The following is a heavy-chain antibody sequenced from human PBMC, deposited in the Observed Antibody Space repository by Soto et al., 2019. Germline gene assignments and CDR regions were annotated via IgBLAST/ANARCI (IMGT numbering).Heavy chain of an antibody. D-gene: IGHD4-17*01. J-gene: IGHJ4*02. V-gene: IGHV4-59*12. Sequence: PSETLSLTCTVSGGSISSYYWSWIRQPPGKGLEWIGEAHHSGRTNYNPSLKSRVTISVDKSKNHFSLKLSSVTAADTAVYYCARSEATVLDNWGQGTLVTVSS. CDR3: ARSEATVLDN. CDR2: AHHSGRT. CDR1: GGSISSYY.